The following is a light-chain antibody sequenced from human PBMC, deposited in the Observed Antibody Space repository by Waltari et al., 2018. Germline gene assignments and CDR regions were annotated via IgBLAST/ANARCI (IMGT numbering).Light chain of an antibody. CDR1: RRVSPN. CDR3: QQSFNVPYT. Sequence: DIQMTQSPSSLSASVGDRVTITCRASRRVSPNLNWYQQNPGKGPRLLIYAASSLQGGVPPRFSGSGSVTDFTLTISSLQPEDFATYSCQQSFNVPYTFGQGTKLEL. V-gene: IGKV1-39*01. J-gene: IGKJ2*01. CDR2: AAS.